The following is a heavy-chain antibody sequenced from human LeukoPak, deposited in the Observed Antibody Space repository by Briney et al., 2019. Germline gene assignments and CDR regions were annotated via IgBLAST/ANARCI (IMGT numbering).Heavy chain of an antibody. D-gene: IGHD3-16*01. V-gene: IGHV1-69*01. Sequence: SVKVSCKASGGTFSSYAISWVRQAPGQGLEWMGGIIPIFGTANCAQKFQGRVTITADESTSTAYMELSSLRSEDTAVYYCARGTRVGNLDYYGMDVWGKGTTVTVSS. J-gene: IGHJ6*04. CDR2: IIPIFGTA. CDR3: ARGTRVGNLDYYGMDV. CDR1: GGTFSSYA.